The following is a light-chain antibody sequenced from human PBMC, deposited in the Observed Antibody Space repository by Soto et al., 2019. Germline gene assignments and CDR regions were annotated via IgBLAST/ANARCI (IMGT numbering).Light chain of an antibody. CDR1: QSISGSF. CDR2: DAS. J-gene: IGKJ4*01. V-gene: IGKV3D-20*02. CDR3: QQRSNWQGAT. Sequence: EVVLTQSPGTLSLSPGERATLSCRASQSISGSFLAWYQQKPGQAPRLLIYDASNRATGIPARFSGSGSGTDFTLTISSLEPEDFAVYYCQQRSNWQGATFGGGTKVEIK.